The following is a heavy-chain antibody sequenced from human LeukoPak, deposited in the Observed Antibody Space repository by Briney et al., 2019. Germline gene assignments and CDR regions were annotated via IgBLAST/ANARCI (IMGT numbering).Heavy chain of an antibody. CDR1: GYTFTSYA. D-gene: IGHD3-3*01. Sequence: ASVKVSCKASGYTFTSYAMHWVRQAPGQRLEWMGWINAGNGNTKYSQKFQGRVTITRDTSTSTAYMELRSLRSDDTAVYYCAREPKYDFWSGYPQGLFDYWGQGTLVTVSS. V-gene: IGHV1-3*01. CDR2: INAGNGNT. J-gene: IGHJ4*02. CDR3: AREPKYDFWSGYPQGLFDY.